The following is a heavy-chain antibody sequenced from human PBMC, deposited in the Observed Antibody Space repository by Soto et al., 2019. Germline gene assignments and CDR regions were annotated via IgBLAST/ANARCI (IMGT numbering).Heavy chain of an antibody. CDR2: INLGNGNT. CDR1: GYSFNSYG. J-gene: IGHJ6*02. D-gene: IGHD2-21*01. CDR3: AREKFPGHYYYGMDV. Sequence: ASVKVSCKASGYSFNSYGMHWVRQAPGQRLEWMGWINLGNGNTKDLQKFQGRVTIIRDTSASTAYMELSSLRSEDTAVYYCAREKFPGHYYYGMDVWGQGTTVTVSS. V-gene: IGHV1-3*01.